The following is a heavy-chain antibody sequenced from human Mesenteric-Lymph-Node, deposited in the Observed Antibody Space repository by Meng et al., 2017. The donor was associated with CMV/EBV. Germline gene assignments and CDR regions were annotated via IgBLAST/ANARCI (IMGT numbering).Heavy chain of an antibody. V-gene: IGHV3-43D*03. CDR1: GFTFDDYA. D-gene: IGHD4-11*01. J-gene: IGHJ6*02. CDR2: ISRDGGSS. Sequence: GGSLRLSCAASGFTFDDYAMHSLEWVSLISRDGGSSYYADSVKGRFTIFKDNAPNSLYLLMSRLRVEDTAVYYCGRDGRRGSLQVGYYGMDLWGQGTTVTVSS. CDR3: GRDGRRGSLQVGYYGMDL.